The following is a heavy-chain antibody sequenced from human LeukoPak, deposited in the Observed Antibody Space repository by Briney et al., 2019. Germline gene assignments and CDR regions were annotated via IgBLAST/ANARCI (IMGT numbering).Heavy chain of an antibody. CDR3: ARGAYGGAYYFDY. CDR1: RFTFTNYN. Sequence: GGSLRLSCAASRFTFTNYNMHWVRQAPGKGLEWVAIIWFDGSNKYYADSVKGRFTLSRDNSKNTLYLQMNSLRVDDTAVYYCARGAYGGAYYFDYWGQGTLVTVSS. D-gene: IGHD4-17*01. CDR2: IWFDGSNK. J-gene: IGHJ4*02. V-gene: IGHV3-33*01.